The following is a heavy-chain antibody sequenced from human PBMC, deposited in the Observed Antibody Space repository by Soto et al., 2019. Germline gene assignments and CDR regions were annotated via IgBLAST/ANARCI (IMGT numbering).Heavy chain of an antibody. Sequence: GGSLRLSCAASGFMLSNHGMHWVRQAPGKGLEWVAVIWSDGNNRYYADSVKGRFTISRDNSKNTLYLQMNSLRAEDTAVYYCVRGDNWNDEASDYWGQGTLVTVSS. CDR1: GFMLSNHG. V-gene: IGHV3-33*01. J-gene: IGHJ4*02. CDR2: IWSDGNNR. D-gene: IGHD1-1*01. CDR3: VRGDNWNDEASDY.